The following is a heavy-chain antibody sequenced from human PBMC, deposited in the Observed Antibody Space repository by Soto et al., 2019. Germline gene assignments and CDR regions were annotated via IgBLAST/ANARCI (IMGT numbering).Heavy chain of an antibody. J-gene: IGHJ6*02. CDR1: GGSISSYY. CDR3: ARAKKMVRGANYYYGMDV. CDR2: IYYSGST. Sequence: SETLSLTCTVSGGSISSYYWSWIRQPPGKGLEWIGYIYYSGSTNYNPSLKSRVTISVDTSKNQFSLKLSSVTAADTAVYYCARAKKMVRGANYYYGMDVWGQGTTVTSP. V-gene: IGHV4-59*01. D-gene: IGHD3-10*01.